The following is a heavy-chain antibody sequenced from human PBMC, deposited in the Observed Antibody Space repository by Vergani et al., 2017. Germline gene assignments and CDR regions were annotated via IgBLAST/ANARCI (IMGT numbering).Heavy chain of an antibody. Sequence: QVQLVESGGGVVQPGRSLRLSCAASGFTFSSYGMHWVRQAPGKGLEWVAVIWYDGSNKYYADSVKGRFTISRDNSKNTLYLQMNSLRAEDTAVYYCAKEFCGTGNCYGLNHLEVWGEGTSVTVSS. D-gene: IGHD1-1*01. CDR3: AKEFCGTGNCYGLNHLEV. CDR1: GFTFSSYG. V-gene: IGHV3-33*06. J-gene: IGHJ6*04. CDR2: IWYDGSNK.